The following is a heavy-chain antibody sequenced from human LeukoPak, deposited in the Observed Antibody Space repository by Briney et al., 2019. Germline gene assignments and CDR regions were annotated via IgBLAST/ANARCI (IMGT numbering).Heavy chain of an antibody. CDR1: GFTFSSYS. D-gene: IGHD4-23*01. CDR2: ISSSSSYI. Sequence: GGSLRLSCAASGFTFSSYSMNWVRRAPGKGLEWVSSISSSSSYIYYADSVKGRFTISRDNAKNSLYLQMNSLRAEDTAVYYCARGLGGNHGYWGQGTLVTVSS. CDR3: ARGLGGNHGY. V-gene: IGHV3-21*01. J-gene: IGHJ4*02.